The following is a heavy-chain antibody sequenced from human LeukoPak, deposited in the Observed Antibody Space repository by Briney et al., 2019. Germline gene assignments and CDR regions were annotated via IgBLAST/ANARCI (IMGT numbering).Heavy chain of an antibody. D-gene: IGHD6-19*01. CDR2: ISSSGSTI. V-gene: IGHV3-48*04. Sequence: PGGSLSLSCAASGFTFSSYAMSWVRQAPGKGLEWVSYISSSGSTIYYADSVKGRFTISRDNAKNSLYLQMNSLRAEDTAVYYCARESVAGNAFDIWGQGTMVTVSS. CDR3: ARESVAGNAFDI. CDR1: GFTFSSYA. J-gene: IGHJ3*02.